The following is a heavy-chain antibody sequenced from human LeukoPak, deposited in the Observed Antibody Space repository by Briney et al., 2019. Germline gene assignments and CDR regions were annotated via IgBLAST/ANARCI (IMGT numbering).Heavy chain of an antibody. V-gene: IGHV3-64*01. CDR1: GFTFSSYA. CDR3: ARDSPGYGSYSD. D-gene: IGHD6-6*01. J-gene: IGHJ4*02. CDR2: ISTNGGST. Sequence: PGGSLRLSCAASGFTFSSYAMHWVRQAPGKGLEYVSAISTNGGSTYYAKSVKGRFTISRDNSKNTLYLQMGSLRAEDTAVYYCARDSPGYGSYSDWGQGTLVTVSS.